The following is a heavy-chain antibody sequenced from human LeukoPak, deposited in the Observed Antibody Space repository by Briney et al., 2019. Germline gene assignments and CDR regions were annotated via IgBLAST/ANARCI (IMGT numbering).Heavy chain of an antibody. V-gene: IGHV4-31*03. J-gene: IGHJ4*02. D-gene: IGHD6-13*01. CDR3: ARVNSGYSSSWYVDY. CDR2: IYYSGST. CDR1: GGSISSGGYY. Sequence: PSETLSLTCTVSGGSISSGGYYWSRIRQHPGKGLEWIGYIYYSGSTYYNLSLKSRVTISVDTSKNQFSLKLSSVTAADTAVYYCARVNSGYSSSWYVDYWGQGTLVTVSS.